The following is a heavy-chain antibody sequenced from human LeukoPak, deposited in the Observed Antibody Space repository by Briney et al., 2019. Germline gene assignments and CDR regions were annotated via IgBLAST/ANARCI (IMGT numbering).Heavy chain of an antibody. J-gene: IGHJ5*02. CDR3: ARSPLSYDYVWGSYRIEWFDP. Sequence: GGSLRLSCAASGFTFSSYWMLWARQAPGKGLVWVSRINSDGSSTSYADSVKGRFTISRDNAKNTLYLQMNSLRAEDTAVYYCARSPLSYDYVWGSYRIEWFDPWGQGTLVTVSS. CDR1: GFTFSSYW. CDR2: INSDGSST. D-gene: IGHD3-16*02. V-gene: IGHV3-74*01.